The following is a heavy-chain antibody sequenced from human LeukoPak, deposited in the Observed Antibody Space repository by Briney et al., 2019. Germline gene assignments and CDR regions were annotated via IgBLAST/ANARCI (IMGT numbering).Heavy chain of an antibody. CDR1: GGSISSYY. CDR3: ARSLLKYYDFWSGYGDAFDI. D-gene: IGHD3-3*01. V-gene: IGHV4-59*08. Sequence: SETLSLTCTVSGGSISSYYWGWIRQPPGKGLEWIGYIYYSGSTNYNPSLKSRVTISVDTSKNQFSLKLSSVTAADTAVYYCARSLLKYYDFWSGYGDAFDIWGQGTMVTVSS. CDR2: IYYSGST. J-gene: IGHJ3*02.